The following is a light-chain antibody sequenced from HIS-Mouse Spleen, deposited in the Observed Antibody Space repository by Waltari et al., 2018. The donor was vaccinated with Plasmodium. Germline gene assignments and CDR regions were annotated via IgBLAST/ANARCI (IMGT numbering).Light chain of an antibody. CDR1: ALPKKY. CDR2: EDS. V-gene: IGLV3-10*01. Sequence: SYELTQPPPVSVSPGQTARITCSGDALPKKYAYWYQQKSGQAPVLVIYEDSKRLSGIPERFSGSSSGTMATLTISGAQVEDEADYYCYSTDSSGNHRVFGGGTKLTVL. CDR3: YSTDSSGNHRV. J-gene: IGLJ3*02.